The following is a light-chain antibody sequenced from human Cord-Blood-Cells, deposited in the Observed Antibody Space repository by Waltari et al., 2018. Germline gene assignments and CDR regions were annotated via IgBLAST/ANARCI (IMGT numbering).Light chain of an antibody. CDR2: AAS. V-gene: IGKV1-39*01. CDR1: QSISSY. Sequence: DIQMTQSPSSLSASVGDRVTITCRASQSISSYLNWYQQKPGKAPKLLIYAASSLQSGVPSRFSGSGSGTDFTLTINSLEAEDAATYYCHQSSSLPHTFGQGTKLEIK. CDR3: HQSSSLPHT. J-gene: IGKJ2*01.